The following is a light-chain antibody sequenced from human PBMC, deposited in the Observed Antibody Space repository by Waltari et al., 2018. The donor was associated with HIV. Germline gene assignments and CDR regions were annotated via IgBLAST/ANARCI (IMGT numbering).Light chain of an antibody. CDR1: SCSISNTF. CDR2: KDT. CDR3: QSYDNSIWV. V-gene: IGLV6-57*03. Sequence: FMLTQPHSVSESPGKTVTISCTRSSCSISNTFVPWYQQRPGSAPTTLFYKDTQRPSGIPDRFSGSIDSSSNSASLTISGLKTEDEADYYCQSYDNSIWVFGGGTKLTVL. J-gene: IGLJ3*02.